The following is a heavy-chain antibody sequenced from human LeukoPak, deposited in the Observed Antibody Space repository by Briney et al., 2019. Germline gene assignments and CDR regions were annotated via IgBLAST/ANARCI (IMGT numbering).Heavy chain of an antibody. CDR1: GGSISSSNW. Sequence: SETLSLTCAVSGGSISSSNWWSWVRQPPGKGLEWIGEIYHSGSTNYNPSLKSRVTISVDKSKNQFSLKLSSVTAADTAVYYCARDHSSSADAFDIWGQGTMVTVSS. CDR3: ARDHSSSADAFDI. J-gene: IGHJ3*02. CDR2: IYHSGST. V-gene: IGHV4-4*02. D-gene: IGHD6-6*01.